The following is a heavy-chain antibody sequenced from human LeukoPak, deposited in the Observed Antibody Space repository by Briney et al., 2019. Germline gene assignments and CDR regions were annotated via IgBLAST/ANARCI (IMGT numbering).Heavy chain of an antibody. CDR2: ISWNSGTI. CDR3: ARAYKDRSLAGKKEFFQH. V-gene: IGHV3-9*01. D-gene: IGHD6-19*01. J-gene: IGHJ1*01. Sequence: GGSLRLSCAASGFTFDNYAMNWVRHVPGKGLEWISLISWNSGTIGYADSVKGRFTISRDNANNFLYLQMNSLRAEDTALYYCARAYKDRSLAGKKEFFQHWGQGTLVTVSS. CDR1: GFTFDNYA.